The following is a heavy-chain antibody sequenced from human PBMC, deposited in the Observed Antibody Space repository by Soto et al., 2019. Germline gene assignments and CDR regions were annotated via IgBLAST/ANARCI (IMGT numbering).Heavy chain of an antibody. CDR1: GGSVSSGSYY. J-gene: IGHJ3*02. Sequence: PSATLSITCTVSGGSVSSGSYYWSWIRQPPGKGLEWIGYIYYSGSTNYNPSLKSRVTISVDTSKNQFSLKLSSVTAADTAVYYCARARIVVVTPDAFDIWGQGTMVTVSS. CDR3: ARARIVVVTPDAFDI. D-gene: IGHD3-22*01. CDR2: IYYSGST. V-gene: IGHV4-61*01.